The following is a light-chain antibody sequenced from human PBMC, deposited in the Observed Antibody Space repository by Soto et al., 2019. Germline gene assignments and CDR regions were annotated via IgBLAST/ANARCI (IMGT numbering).Light chain of an antibody. CDR1: QSVRTK. Sequence: EIVMTQSPGTLSVSPGEGATLFCRASQSVRTKLAWYQQRAGQAPRLLMYGASTRATGSPDRFSGSGSGTEFTLTISSLQSEDFAVYYCQQYNSWPPITFGQGTRLEI. J-gene: IGKJ5*01. CDR2: GAS. V-gene: IGKV3-15*01. CDR3: QQYNSWPPIT.